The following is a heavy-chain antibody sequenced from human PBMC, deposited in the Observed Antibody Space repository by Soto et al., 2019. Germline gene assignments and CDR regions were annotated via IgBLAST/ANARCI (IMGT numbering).Heavy chain of an antibody. J-gene: IGHJ3*01. CDR1: GYTFFKYF. V-gene: IGHV1-46*01. Sequence: ASVKVSCKASGYTFFKYFIHWVRQAPGQGLEWIGIINPSRGSATYGPIFQGRVSLTTDMPTSTVYMELSSLRSEETAIYYCARPLIGNTIDLWGQGTSVTVSS. D-gene: IGHD1-7*01. CDR3: ARPLIGNTIDL. CDR2: INPSRGSA.